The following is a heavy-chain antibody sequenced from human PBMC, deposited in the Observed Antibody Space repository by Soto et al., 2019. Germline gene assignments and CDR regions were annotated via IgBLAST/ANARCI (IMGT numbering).Heavy chain of an antibody. J-gene: IGHJ5*02. V-gene: IGHV3-53*02. Sequence: EVQLVETGGGLVQPGGSLRLSCAASGFTVSSNYMTWVRQAPGKGLEWVSVNLYGGTTYYAASVKGGFTISRDNSKNALYLQMNSLRAEDTAFYYCARLFGSDYGGFGPWGQGTLVTVSS. CDR1: GFTVSSNY. D-gene: IGHD4-17*01. CDR3: ARLFGSDYGGFGP. CDR2: NLYGGTT.